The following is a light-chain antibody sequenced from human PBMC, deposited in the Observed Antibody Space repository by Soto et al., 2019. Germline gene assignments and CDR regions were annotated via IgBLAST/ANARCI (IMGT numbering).Light chain of an antibody. CDR3: MQALQTPPWT. Sequence: IVMTQYKISLPVTPGEPASISCRSSQSLLHSNGYNYLDWYLQKPGQSPQLLIYLGSNRASGVPDRFSGSGSGTDFTLKISRVEAEDVGVYYCMQALQTPPWTFGQGTKVDIK. V-gene: IGKV2-28*01. CDR2: LGS. CDR1: QSLLHSNGYNY. J-gene: IGKJ1*01.